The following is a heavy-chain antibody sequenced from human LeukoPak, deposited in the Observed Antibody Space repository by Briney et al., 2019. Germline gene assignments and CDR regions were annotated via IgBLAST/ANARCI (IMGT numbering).Heavy chain of an antibody. Sequence: SVKVSCQASGGTFSRYAIRWVRQPPGKGLEWMGGIIPIFGTANYAQKFQGRVTITTDESTSTAYMELSSLSSEDTAVYYCARASIYCSSTSCSYYYYMDVWGKGTTVTVSS. D-gene: IGHD2-2*01. V-gene: IGHV1-69*05. CDR3: ARASIYCSSTSCSYYYYMDV. CDR2: IIPIFGTA. J-gene: IGHJ6*03. CDR1: GGTFSRYA.